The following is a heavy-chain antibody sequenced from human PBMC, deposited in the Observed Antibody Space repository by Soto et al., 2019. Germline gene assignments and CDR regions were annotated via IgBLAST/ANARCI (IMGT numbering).Heavy chain of an antibody. Sequence: SETLSLTCNVSGGSIDRSNYYWDWLRQPPGKGLEWIGTTYYNGNAYYNPSLRSRVSMSVDTSKNQFSLKLISVTAADTAVYYCARHFVAVVIKGWGYWGQGKLVTFSS. CDR3: ARHFVAVVIKGWGY. CDR1: GGSIDRSNYY. V-gene: IGHV4-39*01. J-gene: IGHJ4*02. CDR2: TYYNGNA. D-gene: IGHD3-10*01.